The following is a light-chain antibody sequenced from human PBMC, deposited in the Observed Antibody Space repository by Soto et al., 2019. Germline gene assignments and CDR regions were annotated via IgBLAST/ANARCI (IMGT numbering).Light chain of an antibody. CDR1: SSDVGGYNY. V-gene: IGLV2-14*01. Sequence: QSVLTQPASVSGSPGQSITISCTGTSSDVGGYNYVSWYQQHPGKAPKLMIYEVSNRPSGVSNRFSGSKSGNTASLTISGLQAEDEVDYYCSSYTSSSPVFGGGTKLTVL. J-gene: IGLJ2*01. CDR2: EVS. CDR3: SSYTSSSPV.